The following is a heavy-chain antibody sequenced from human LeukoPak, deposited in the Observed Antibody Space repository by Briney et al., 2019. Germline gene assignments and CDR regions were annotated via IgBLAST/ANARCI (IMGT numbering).Heavy chain of an antibody. CDR3: ARAEEGTYYYGSGSD. CDR1: GYTFTGYS. D-gene: IGHD3-10*01. Sequence: ASVKVSCKASGYTFTGYSMHWVRQAPGQGLEWMGWINPNSGATNYAQKFQGRVTMTGDTSISTAHMELSSLRSDDTAVYYCARAEEGTYYYGSGSDWGQGTLVTVSS. J-gene: IGHJ4*02. V-gene: IGHV1-2*02. CDR2: INPNSGAT.